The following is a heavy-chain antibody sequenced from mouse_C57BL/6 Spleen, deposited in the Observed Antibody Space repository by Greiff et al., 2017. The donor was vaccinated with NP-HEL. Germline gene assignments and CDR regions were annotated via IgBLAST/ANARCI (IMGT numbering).Heavy chain of an antibody. CDR1: GYTFTDYE. CDR2: IDPETGGT. Sequence: QVQLKESGAELVRPGASVTLSCKASGYTFTDYEMHWVKQTPVHGLEWIGAIDPETGGTAYNQKFKGKAILTADKSSSTAYMELRSLTSEDSAVYYCIYYYGSSLYYYAMDYWGQGTSVTVSS. CDR3: IYYYGSSLYYYAMDY. D-gene: IGHD1-1*01. J-gene: IGHJ4*01. V-gene: IGHV1-15*01.